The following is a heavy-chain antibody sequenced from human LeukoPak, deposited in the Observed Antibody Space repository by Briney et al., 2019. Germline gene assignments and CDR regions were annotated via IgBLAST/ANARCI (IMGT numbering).Heavy chain of an antibody. D-gene: IGHD3-16*02. CDR3: ARRALD. CDR1: GGSISSYY. J-gene: IGHJ4*02. V-gene: IGHV4-59*01. Sequence: SETLSLTCTVSGGSISSYYWSWIRQPPGKGLEWIGCIYYSGYTNYKSSLKSRVTISVDTSKNQFSLKLSSVTAADTAVYYCARRALDWGQGTLVTVSS. CDR2: IYYSGYT.